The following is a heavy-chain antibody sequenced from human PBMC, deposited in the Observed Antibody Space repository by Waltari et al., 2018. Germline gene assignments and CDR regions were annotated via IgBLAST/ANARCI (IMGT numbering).Heavy chain of an antibody. CDR2: IYYSGST. Sequence: QLQLQGSGPGLVKPSETLSLTCTVSGGSISSSNYYWGWIRQPPGQGLEWIGTIYYSGSTYYTPSLKSRVTISVDTSKNQFSLKLSSVTAADTAVYYCARGSATDLDFWGQGTLVTVSS. D-gene: IGHD5-12*01. CDR3: ARGSATDLDF. V-gene: IGHV4-39*07. J-gene: IGHJ4*02. CDR1: GGSISSSNYY.